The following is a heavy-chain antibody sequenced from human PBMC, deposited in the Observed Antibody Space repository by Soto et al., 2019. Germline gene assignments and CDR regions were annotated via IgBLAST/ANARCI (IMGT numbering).Heavy chain of an antibody. Sequence: SETLSLTCTVSGGSISSGDYYWSWIRQPPGKGLEWIGYIYYSGSTYYNPSLKSRVTISVDTSKNQFSLRLTSVTAADTAVYYCARTEASSWSFFYYGMDVWGQGPTVTVSA. V-gene: IGHV4-30-4*01. CDR3: ARTEASSWSFFYYGMDV. D-gene: IGHD6-13*01. CDR1: GGSISSGDYY. J-gene: IGHJ6*01. CDR2: IYYSGST.